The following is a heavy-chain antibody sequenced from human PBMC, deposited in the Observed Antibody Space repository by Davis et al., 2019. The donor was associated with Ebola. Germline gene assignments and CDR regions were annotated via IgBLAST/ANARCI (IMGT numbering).Heavy chain of an antibody. CDR2: IFSGDSDT. J-gene: IGHJ4*02. D-gene: IGHD5-12*01. CDR3: ARHRPMSLGYRYFDF. CDR1: GYSFTSNW. V-gene: IGHV5-51*01. Sequence: GESLKISCKGSGYSFTSNWIAWVRQMPGKGLEWKGIIFSGDSDTRYSPSFQGQVSISVDKSISMAYLQWSSLKASDTAMYYCARHRPMSLGYRYFDFWGQGTLVTVSS.